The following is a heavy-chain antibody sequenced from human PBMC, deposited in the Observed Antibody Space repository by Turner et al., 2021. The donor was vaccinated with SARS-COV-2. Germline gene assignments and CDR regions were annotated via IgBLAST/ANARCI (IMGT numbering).Heavy chain of an antibody. CDR3: AREMSVRDGYNYWSYYFDY. V-gene: IGHV3-30*04. Sequence: QVQLVESGGGVVQPVRSLRLSCAASGFTFSNYAMHGVRQAPGKGLELVAVISYDGSNKYYADSVKGRFTISRDNSKNTLYLQMNSLRPEDTAVYYCAREMSVRDGYNYWSYYFDYWGQGTLVTVSS. J-gene: IGHJ4*02. CDR2: ISYDGSNK. D-gene: IGHD5-12*01. CDR1: GFTFSNYA.